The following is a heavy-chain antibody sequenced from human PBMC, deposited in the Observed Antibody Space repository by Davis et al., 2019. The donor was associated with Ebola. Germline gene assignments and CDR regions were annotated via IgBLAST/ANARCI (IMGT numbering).Heavy chain of an antibody. Sequence: ASVKVSCKASGYTFTNNGIMWVRQATGQGLEWMGWMNPNSGNTGYAQKFQGRVTMTRNTSITTAYMEVSSLTSEDTAVYYCATAFDRRHYGSWFDPWGQGTPVTVSS. CDR3: ATAFDRRHYGSWFDP. D-gene: IGHD4-17*01. CDR2: MNPNSGNT. V-gene: IGHV1-8*01. J-gene: IGHJ5*02. CDR1: GYTFTNNG.